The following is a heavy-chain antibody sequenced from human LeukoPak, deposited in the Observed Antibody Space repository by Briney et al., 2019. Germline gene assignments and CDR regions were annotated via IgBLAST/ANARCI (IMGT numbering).Heavy chain of an antibody. CDR3: ATVVPAAMGGEYYFDY. J-gene: IGHJ4*02. D-gene: IGHD2-2*01. Sequence: SETLSLTCAVSGGSISSSNWWSWVRQPPGKGLEWIGEIYHSGSTNYNPSLKSRVTISVGKSKNQFSLKLSSVTAADTAVYYCATVVPAAMGGEYYFDYWGQGTLVTVSS. CDR1: GGSISSSNW. CDR2: IYHSGST. V-gene: IGHV4-4*02.